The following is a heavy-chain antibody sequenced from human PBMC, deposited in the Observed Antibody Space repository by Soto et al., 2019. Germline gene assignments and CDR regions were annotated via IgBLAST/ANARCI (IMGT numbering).Heavy chain of an antibody. CDR2: MNADNGNT. J-gene: IGHJ4*02. CDR1: GYTFTAHA. CDR3: ATTTETTSPFDF. D-gene: IGHD4-17*01. Sequence: QVHLVQSGPEVKKPGASVKVSCKTSGYTFTAHAMLWVRQAPGQRLEWMGWMNADNGNTKYSQNFQGRVTLTRDTSASTAYMELSSLTSEDTAVYYCATTTETTSPFDFWGQGTLVTVSS. V-gene: IGHV1-3*01.